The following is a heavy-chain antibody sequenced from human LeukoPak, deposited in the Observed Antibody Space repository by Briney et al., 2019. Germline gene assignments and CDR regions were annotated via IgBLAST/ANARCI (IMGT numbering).Heavy chain of an antibody. V-gene: IGHV3-23*01. CDR2: ISGSGGST. CDR3: AKGHYDFWSGYSDAFDI. J-gene: IGHJ3*02. D-gene: IGHD3-3*01. CDR1: GFAFSSYA. Sequence: PGGSLRLSCAASGFAFSSYAMSWVRQAPGKGLEWDSAISGSGGSTYYADSVKGRFTISRDNSKNTLYLQMNSLRAEDTAVYYCAKGHYDFWSGYSDAFDIWGQGTMVTVSS.